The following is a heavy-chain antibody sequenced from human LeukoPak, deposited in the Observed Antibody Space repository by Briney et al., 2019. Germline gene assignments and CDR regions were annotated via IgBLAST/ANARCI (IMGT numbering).Heavy chain of an antibody. CDR1: GFTFDDYA. J-gene: IGHJ4*02. V-gene: IGHV3-9*01. CDR2: ISWNSGSI. CDR3: AREGYSYGNDY. D-gene: IGHD5-18*01. Sequence: GGSLRLSCAASGFTFDDYAMHWVRQAPGKGLEWVSGISWNSGSIGYADSVKGRFTISRDNAKNTLYLQMNSLRAEDTAVYYCAREGYSYGNDYWGQGTLVTVSS.